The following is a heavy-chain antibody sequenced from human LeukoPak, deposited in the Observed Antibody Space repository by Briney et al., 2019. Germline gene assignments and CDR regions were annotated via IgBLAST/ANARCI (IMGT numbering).Heavy chain of an antibody. D-gene: IGHD3-9*01. V-gene: IGHV4-34*01. CDR3: ARVAYRYSINDWSRTGLGAYATKYYYYMDV. CDR2: INHNGGT. J-gene: IGHJ6*03. CDR1: GGSFSDYS. Sequence: SETLSLTCAVYGGSFSDYSWTWIRQAPGEGLEWIGEINHNGGTNHNPSLVSRVIMSVDTSKNQFSLKVSSVTAADTAVYYCARVAYRYSINDWSRTGLGAYATKYYYYMDVWGKGTRSPYR.